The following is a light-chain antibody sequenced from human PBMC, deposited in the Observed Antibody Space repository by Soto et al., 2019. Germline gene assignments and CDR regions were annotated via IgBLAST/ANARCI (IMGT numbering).Light chain of an antibody. CDR3: TSYTTSNTRQIV. CDR1: SSDVGGYNY. J-gene: IGLJ1*01. CDR2: DVS. V-gene: IGLV2-14*01. Sequence: QSALTQPASVSGSPGQSITISCTGTSSDVGGYNYVSWYQQHPGKAPKFMIYDVSNRPSGVSNRFSGSKSGHTASLTISRRQAADEADYYCTSYTTSNTRQIVFGTGTKLTVL.